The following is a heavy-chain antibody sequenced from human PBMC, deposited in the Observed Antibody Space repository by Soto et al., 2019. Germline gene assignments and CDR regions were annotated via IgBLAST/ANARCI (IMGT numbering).Heavy chain of an antibody. CDR2: TSPSSGST. Sequence: GASVKVSCKASGYTFTSYYMHWVRQAPGQGLEWMGITSPSSGSTTYAQKFQGRVTVTRDTSTTTVYMELSSLRSEDTAVYYCARKLSSNGWSAFDYWGQGTLVTVSS. CDR3: ARKLSSNGWSAFDY. D-gene: IGHD6-19*01. V-gene: IGHV1-46*01. CDR1: GYTFTSYY. J-gene: IGHJ4*02.